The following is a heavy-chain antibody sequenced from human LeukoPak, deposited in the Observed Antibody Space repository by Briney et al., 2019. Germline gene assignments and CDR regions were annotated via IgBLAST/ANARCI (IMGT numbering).Heavy chain of an antibody. CDR1: GGSISSYY. V-gene: IGHV4-4*07. CDR3: ARDTYCSGGSCYSYAFDI. Sequence: PSETLSLTCTVSGGSISSYYWSWIRQPAGKGLEGIGRIYTSGSTNYNPSLKSRITMSVDTSKNQFSLKLSSVTAADTAVYYCARDTYCSGGSCYSYAFDIWGQGTMVTVSS. D-gene: IGHD2-15*01. J-gene: IGHJ3*02. CDR2: IYTSGST.